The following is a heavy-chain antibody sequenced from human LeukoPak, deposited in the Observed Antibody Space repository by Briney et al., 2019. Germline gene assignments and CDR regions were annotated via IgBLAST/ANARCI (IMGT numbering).Heavy chain of an antibody. V-gene: IGHV3-73*01. D-gene: IGHD5-12*01. CDR3: ARDGVGSGYDPTPPHINYAFDI. Sequence: GGSLRLSCAASGFTFSGPAMHWVRQASGKGLEWVGRIRSKANSYATAYAASVKGRFTISRDDSKNTAYLQMNSLKTEDTAVYYCARDGVGSGYDPTPPHINYAFDIWGQGTMVTVSS. CDR2: IRSKANSYAT. J-gene: IGHJ3*02. CDR1: GFTFSGPA.